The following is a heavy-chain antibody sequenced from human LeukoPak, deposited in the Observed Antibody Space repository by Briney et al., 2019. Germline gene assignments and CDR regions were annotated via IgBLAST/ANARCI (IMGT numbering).Heavy chain of an antibody. D-gene: IGHD6-13*01. CDR1: GFTFSSYA. V-gene: IGHV3-23*01. J-gene: IGHJ4*02. Sequence: PGGSLRLSCAASGFTFSSYAMNWVRQAPGKGLEWVSVLSGSGDSAHYADSVKGRFTISRDNSKNTLYLQMNSLRAEDTAIYYCAKVWSSSWSPFDYCGQGTLVTVSS. CDR2: LSGSGDSA. CDR3: AKVWSSSWSPFDY.